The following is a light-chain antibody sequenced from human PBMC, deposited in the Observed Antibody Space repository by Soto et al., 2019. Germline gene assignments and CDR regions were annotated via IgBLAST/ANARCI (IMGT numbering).Light chain of an antibody. CDR2: AAT. Sequence: DIQMTQSPSSVSASVGDTVTITCRASQDINSRLAWFQQQPGRPPKYVIQAATMLQSGFPSRFDGSGSWRDFTLTIHTLQPEDSATYYCLQVANFPRTFGQGTKVE. V-gene: IGKV1-12*01. CDR1: QDINSR. J-gene: IGKJ1*01. CDR3: LQVANFPRT.